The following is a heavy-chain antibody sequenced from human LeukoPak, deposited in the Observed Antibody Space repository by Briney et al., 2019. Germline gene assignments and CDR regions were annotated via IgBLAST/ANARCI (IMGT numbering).Heavy chain of an antibody. CDR3: ARVRYSSGWSFDY. CDR2: INSDGSST. Sequence: GGSLRPSCEPLEFTSISNGRHGVRQPPGKGLWGVSRINSDGSSTSYAASVKGRFTISRDNAKNTLYLQMNSLRAEDTAVYYCARVRYSSGWSFDYWGQGTLVTVSS. J-gene: IGHJ4*02. D-gene: IGHD6-19*01. V-gene: IGHV3-74*01. CDR1: EFTSISNG.